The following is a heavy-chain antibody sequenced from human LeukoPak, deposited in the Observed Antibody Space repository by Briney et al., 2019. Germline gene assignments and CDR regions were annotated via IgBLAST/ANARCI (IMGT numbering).Heavy chain of an antibody. V-gene: IGHV3-23*01. J-gene: IGHJ3*02. CDR3: AKRRYSSGWSTDAFDI. Sequence: GGTLRLSCAASGFTFSSYGMSWVRQAPGKGLEWVSTISCSGGSTYYADSVKGRFTISRDNSKNMLYLQMNSLRAEDTAIYYCAKRRYSSGWSTDAFDIWGQGTMVTVSS. D-gene: IGHD6-19*01. CDR2: ISCSGGST. CDR1: GFTFSSYG.